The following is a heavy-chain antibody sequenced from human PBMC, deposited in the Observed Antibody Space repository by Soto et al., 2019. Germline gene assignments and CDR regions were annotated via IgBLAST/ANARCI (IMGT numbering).Heavy chain of an antibody. CDR2: ISYDGNNK. Sequence: GGSLRLSCEASVFIFSDFGMHWVRQAPGKGLEWVAVISYDGNNKYYAQSVKGRFTISRYNSKNTLFLNMDSLRPEDTAVYHYVKGYLDKAVFNGPDSFNLWAPGKMVTAS. CDR3: VKGYLDKAVFNGPDSFNL. J-gene: IGHJ3*01. D-gene: IGHD2-2*03. CDR1: VFIFSDFG. V-gene: IGHV3-30*18.